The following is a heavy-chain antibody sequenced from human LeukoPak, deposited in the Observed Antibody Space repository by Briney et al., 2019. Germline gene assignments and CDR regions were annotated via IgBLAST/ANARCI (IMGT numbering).Heavy chain of an antibody. CDR2: ISAYNGNT. V-gene: IGHV1-18*01. CDR3: AREAPYYYVWGSYFFGSDY. D-gene: IGHD3-16*01. Sequence: VASVKVSCKASGYTFTSYGISWVRQAPGQGLEWMGWISAYNGNTNYAQTLQRRVTMTTDTTTSTAYMELRSLRSDDTAVYYCAREAPYYYVWGSYFFGSDYWSQGTRVTVSS. J-gene: IGHJ4*02. CDR1: GYTFTSYG.